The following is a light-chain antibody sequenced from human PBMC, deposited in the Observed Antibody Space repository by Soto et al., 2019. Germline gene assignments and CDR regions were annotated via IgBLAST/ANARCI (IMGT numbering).Light chain of an antibody. J-gene: IGKJ2*01. Sequence: DIQMTQSPSSLSASVGERVTITCQASQDISNYLNWYQQKPGKAPKLLIYDPSNLETGVPSRFSGSGSGTDFTFTISSLQPEDIATYYCQQYANLPPFTFGQGTKL. V-gene: IGKV1-33*01. CDR2: DPS. CDR3: QQYANLPPFT. CDR1: QDISNY.